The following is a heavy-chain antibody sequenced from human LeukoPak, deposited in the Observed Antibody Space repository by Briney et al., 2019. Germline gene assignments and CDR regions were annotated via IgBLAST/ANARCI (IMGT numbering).Heavy chain of an antibody. CDR2: IYYSGST. CDR1: GGSSSSGDYF. D-gene: IGHD6-19*01. Sequence: SGTLSLTCTVSGGSSSSGDYFWNWIRQTPGKGLEWIGYIYYSGSTYYNPSLRSRVSISEDTSKNQFSLKLTSVTAADTAVYYCARAGIGIEVAGTIHNWFDPWGQGTQVTVSS. V-gene: IGHV4-30-4*08. CDR3: ARAGIGIEVAGTIHNWFDP. J-gene: IGHJ5*02.